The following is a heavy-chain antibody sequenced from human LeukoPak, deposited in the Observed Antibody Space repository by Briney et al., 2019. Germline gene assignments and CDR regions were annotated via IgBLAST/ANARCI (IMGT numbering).Heavy chain of an antibody. V-gene: IGHV4-39*01. CDR1: GVSISGYY. J-gene: IGHJ4*02. D-gene: IGHD1/OR15-1a*01. CDR2: IFYREGFSYGGTT. CDR3: ARQISANKDY. Sequence: PSETLSLTCTVSGVSISGYYWVWIRQSPKRSLEYIGSIFYREGFSYGGTTFYNPSLQSRVTISVDTSKNSFSLTLKSVTAADTAVYLCARQISANKDYWGQGTLATVSS.